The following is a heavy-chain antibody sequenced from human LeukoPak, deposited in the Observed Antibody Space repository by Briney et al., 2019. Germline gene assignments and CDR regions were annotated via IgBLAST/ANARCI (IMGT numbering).Heavy chain of an antibody. CDR2: IYYSGST. CDR1: DGSISSHY. V-gene: IGHV4-59*11. CDR3: ASGSNWNRFDY. J-gene: IGHJ4*02. D-gene: IGHD1-20*01. Sequence: SETLSLTCTVSDGSISSHYWSWIRQPPGKELEWIGYIYYSGSTNYNPSLKCRVTISVDTSKNQFSLRLTSVTAADTSLYYCASGSNWNRFDYWGQGTLVTVSS.